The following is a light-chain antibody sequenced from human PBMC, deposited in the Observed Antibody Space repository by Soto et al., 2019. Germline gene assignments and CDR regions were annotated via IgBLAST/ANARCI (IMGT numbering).Light chain of an antibody. J-gene: IGLJ1*01. CDR2: DVS. V-gene: IGLV2-14*01. CDR1: SSDVGRCNC. Sequence: QSVVTQPASVSGSPGQSIAISCTGTSSDVGRCNCVSWYQQHPGKAPKLMIYDVSNRPSGVSNRFSGSKSGNTASLIISGLQAEDVAEYYCSSYTATSTLVFGTGTKVTVL. CDR3: SSYTATSTLV.